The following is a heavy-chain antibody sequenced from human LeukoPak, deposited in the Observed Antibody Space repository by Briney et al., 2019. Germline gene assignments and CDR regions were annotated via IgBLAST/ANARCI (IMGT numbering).Heavy chain of an antibody. D-gene: IGHD3-22*01. J-gene: IGHJ4*02. CDR3: ARDQQLYYDSSGYNFDY. Sequence: GGSLRLSCAASGFTFSSYAMHWVRQAPGKGLEWVAVISYDGSNKYYADSVKGRFTISRDNSKNTLYLQMNSLRAEDTAVYYCARDQQLYYDSSGYNFDYWGQGTLVTVSS. CDR2: ISYDGSNK. V-gene: IGHV3-30*04. CDR1: GFTFSSYA.